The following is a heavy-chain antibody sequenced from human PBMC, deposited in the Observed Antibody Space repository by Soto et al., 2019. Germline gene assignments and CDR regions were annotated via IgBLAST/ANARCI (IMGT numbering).Heavy chain of an antibody. Sequence: ASVKVSCKASGYTFTGYHMHWVRQTPGQGPEWMGWINPNSGGTNYAQNFRGRVTMTRDTSISTAYMELSRLTSDDTAIYFCARLRLRLDAFDIWGQGTVVTVSS. V-gene: IGHV1-2*02. CDR3: ARLRLRLDAFDI. CDR2: INPNSGGT. D-gene: IGHD2-21*02. CDR1: GYTFTGYH. J-gene: IGHJ3*02.